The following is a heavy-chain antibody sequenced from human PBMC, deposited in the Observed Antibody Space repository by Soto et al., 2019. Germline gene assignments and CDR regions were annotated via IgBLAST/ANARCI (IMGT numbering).Heavy chain of an antibody. CDR2: IKQDGSEK. V-gene: IGHV3-7*05. J-gene: IGHJ4*02. D-gene: IGHD5-12*01. Sequence: GGSLRLSCAASGFTFSSYWMSWVRQAPGKGLEWVANIKQDGSEKYYVDSVKGRFTISGDNAKNSLYLQMNSLRAEDTAVYYCAREGDIVATEIDYWGQGTLVTVSS. CDR1: GFTFSSYW. CDR3: AREGDIVATEIDY.